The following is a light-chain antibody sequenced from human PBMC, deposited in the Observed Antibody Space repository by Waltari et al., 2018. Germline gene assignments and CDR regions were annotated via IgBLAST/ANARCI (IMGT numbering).Light chain of an antibody. J-gene: IGLJ3*02. V-gene: IGLV2-8*01. CDR2: EVS. CDR1: SSDVGGYNY. Sequence: QSALTQPPSASGSPGQSVTISCTGTSSDVGGYNYVSWYQQHPGKAPKLMIYEVSKLPSGVPDRFSGSKSGNTASLTVSGLQAEDEADYYCSSYAGSNNSQVFGGGTKLTVL. CDR3: SSYAGSNNSQV.